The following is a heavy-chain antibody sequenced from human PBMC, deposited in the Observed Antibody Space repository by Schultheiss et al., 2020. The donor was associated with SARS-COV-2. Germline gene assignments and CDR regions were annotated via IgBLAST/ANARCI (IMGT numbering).Heavy chain of an antibody. Sequence: ASVKVSCKASGYTFTSYDINWVRQATGQGLEWMGWMNPNSGNTGYAQKFQGRVTITRNTSISTAYMELSSLRSEDTAVYYCAREKAIAAAVYFDYWGQGTLVTVSS. D-gene: IGHD6-13*01. CDR3: AREKAIAAAVYFDY. J-gene: IGHJ4*02. CDR2: MNPNSGNT. CDR1: GYTFTSYD. V-gene: IGHV1-8*03.